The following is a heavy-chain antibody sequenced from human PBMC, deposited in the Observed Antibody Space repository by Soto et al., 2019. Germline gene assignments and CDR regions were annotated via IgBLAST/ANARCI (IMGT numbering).Heavy chain of an antibody. CDR1: GGSISSYY. CDR3: ARHSKYYGYYYYMDV. D-gene: IGHD3-10*01. J-gene: IGHJ6*03. Sequence: SETLSLTCTVSGGSISSYYWSWIRQPPGKGLEWIGYIYYSGSTNYNPSLKSRVTISVDTSKNQFSLKLSSVTAADTAVYYCARHSKYYGYYYYMDVCGKGTTVTVSS. V-gene: IGHV4-59*08. CDR2: IYYSGST.